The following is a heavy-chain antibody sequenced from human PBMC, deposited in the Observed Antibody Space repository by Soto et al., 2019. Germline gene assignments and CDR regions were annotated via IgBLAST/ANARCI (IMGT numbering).Heavy chain of an antibody. J-gene: IGHJ4*02. D-gene: IGHD6-13*01. Sequence: EVQLVESGGGLVQPGGSLRLSCAASGFTFSRSWMHWVRQAPGKGLVWVSRINSDGSIATYADPVKGRFTISRDNAENTLYVGMSSLRAEGTAVYYCARGRGAPGTAGAVDYGGRGIPVTVSS. CDR3: ARGRGAPGTAGAVDY. CDR1: GFTFSRSW. CDR2: INSDGSIA. V-gene: IGHV3-74*03.